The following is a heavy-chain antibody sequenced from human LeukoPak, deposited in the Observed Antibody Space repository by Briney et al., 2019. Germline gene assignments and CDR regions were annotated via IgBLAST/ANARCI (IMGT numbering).Heavy chain of an antibody. Sequence: GGSLRLSCAVSGITVGNYGMSWVRQAPGKGLEWVAGISGSGGGTNYADSVKGRFTISRDNSKNTLYLQLNSLRAEDTAVYYCARDSTYYYDSGSSGPHYFDNWGQGTLVTVSS. CDR2: ISGSGGGT. D-gene: IGHD3-10*01. CDR3: ARDSTYYYDSGSSGPHYFDN. CDR1: GITVGNYG. V-gene: IGHV3-23*01. J-gene: IGHJ4*02.